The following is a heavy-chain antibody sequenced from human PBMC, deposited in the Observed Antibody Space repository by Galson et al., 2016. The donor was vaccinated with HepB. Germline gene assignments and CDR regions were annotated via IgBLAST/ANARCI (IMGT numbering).Heavy chain of an antibody. D-gene: IGHD5-18*01. V-gene: IGHV5-51*01. CDR2: IYPGDSDI. J-gene: IGHJ4*02. CDR1: GYSFSNYW. CDR3: VRHGGYGTGRYLFYPVDY. Sequence: QSGAEVKRPGESLKISCQGSGYSFSNYWIAWVRQMPGKGLEWMGIIYPGDSDIRYSPSLQGQVTISADTSITTAYLQWRSLEASDSAMYYCVRHGGYGTGRYLFYPVDYWGQGTLVTVSS.